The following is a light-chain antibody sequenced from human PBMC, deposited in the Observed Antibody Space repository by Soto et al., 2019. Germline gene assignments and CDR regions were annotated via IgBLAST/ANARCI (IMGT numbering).Light chain of an antibody. V-gene: IGKV3-20*01. CDR1: QTIRSD. CDR2: GAS. CDR3: QQYGSLPLT. Sequence: EILMTQYPVTLSVSAGERCTLSCVASQTIRSDLAWYQQKPGQAPRLLIYGASSRANGIPDRFSGSGSGTDFTLTINRLQPEDFAAYYCQQYGSLPLTVGGVTKVEIK. J-gene: IGKJ4*01.